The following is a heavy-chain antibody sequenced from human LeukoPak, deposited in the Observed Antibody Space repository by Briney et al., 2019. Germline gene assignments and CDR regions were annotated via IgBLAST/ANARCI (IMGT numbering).Heavy chain of an antibody. D-gene: IGHD1-26*01. Sequence: GGSLRLSCAASGFTFSDYGMSWVRQVPGKGPEWVSAISYGGDVTSYADSVEGRFTISRDNSKSTLFLQMNSLRAEDTALYYCAKRTGGTYGEFDFWGQGTLVTVSS. J-gene: IGHJ4*02. V-gene: IGHV3-23*01. CDR1: GFTFSDYG. CDR2: ISYGGDVT. CDR3: AKRTGGTYGEFDF.